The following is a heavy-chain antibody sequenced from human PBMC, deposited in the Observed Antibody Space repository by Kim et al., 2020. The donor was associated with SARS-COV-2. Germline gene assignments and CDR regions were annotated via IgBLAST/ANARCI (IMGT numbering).Heavy chain of an antibody. V-gene: IGHV3-23*01. CDR1: GFTFRSYA. J-gene: IGHJ4*02. CDR3: ARDHGDFDDSGYHHYFAH. D-gene: IGHD3-22*01. CDR2: ISTTGDKT. Sequence: GGSLRLSCAGSGFTFRSYAMSWVRQAPGKGLEYVSTISTTGDKTYYADSVKGRFTISRDNSKNTLYLQMNSLRAEDTAEYYCARDHGDFDDSGYHHYFAHWGRGTLVTVSS.